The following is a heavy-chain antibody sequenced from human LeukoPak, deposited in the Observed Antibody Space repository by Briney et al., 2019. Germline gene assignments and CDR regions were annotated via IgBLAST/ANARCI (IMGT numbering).Heavy chain of an antibody. J-gene: IGHJ4*02. V-gene: IGHV1-8*01. CDR2: MNPNSGNT. D-gene: IGHD1-26*01. CDR3: ARVSGSYPYYFDY. CDR1: GYTFTSYD. Sequence: ASVKVSCKASGYTFTSYDINWVRQATGQGREWMGWMNPNSGNTGYAQKFQGRVTMTRNTSISTAYMELSSLRSEDTAVYYCARVSGSYPYYFDYWGQGTLVTVSS.